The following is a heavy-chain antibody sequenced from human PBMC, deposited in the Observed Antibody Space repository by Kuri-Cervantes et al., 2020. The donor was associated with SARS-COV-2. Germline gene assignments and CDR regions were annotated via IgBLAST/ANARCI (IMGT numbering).Heavy chain of an antibody. D-gene: IGHD3-3*01. V-gene: IGHV3-21*01. CDR1: GFTFSSYS. CDR3: AREGTYYDFWSGHTHDAFDI. J-gene: IGHJ3*02. Sequence: GGPLRLSCAASGFTFSSYSMNWVRQAPEKGLEWVSSISSSSSYIYYADSVKGRFTISRDNAKNSLYLQMNSLRAEDTAVYYCAREGTYYDFWSGHTHDAFDIWGQGTMVTVSS. CDR2: ISSSSSYI.